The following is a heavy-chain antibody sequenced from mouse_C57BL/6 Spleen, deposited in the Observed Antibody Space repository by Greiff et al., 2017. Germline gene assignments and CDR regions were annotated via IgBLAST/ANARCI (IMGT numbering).Heavy chain of an antibody. J-gene: IGHJ4*01. Sequence: VQLQQSGPELVKPGASVKISCKASGYSFTDYHMNWVKQSNGKSLEWIGVINPNYGTTSYNQKFKGKATLTVDQSSSTAYMQLNSLTSEDSAVYYCARPGDYDDYYAMDYWGQGTSVTVSS. CDR1: GYSFTDYH. V-gene: IGHV1-39*01. CDR3: ARPGDYDDYYAMDY. CDR2: INPNYGTT. D-gene: IGHD2-4*01.